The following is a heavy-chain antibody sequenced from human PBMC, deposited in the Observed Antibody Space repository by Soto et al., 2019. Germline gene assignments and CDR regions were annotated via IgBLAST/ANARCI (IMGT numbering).Heavy chain of an antibody. CDR1: AGTFNSYA. V-gene: IGHV1-69*01. J-gene: IGHJ4*02. Sequence: QAQVVQSGAEVRKPGSSVKLSCKASAGTFNSYAIAWVRQAPGQGLEWMGGIIPYYNTLNYAQKFQDRVTITADDSTNTVYMELSRLRSDDMAVYFCASGASCWYPYCFDSWAQGTLVTVSS. D-gene: IGHD6-13*01. CDR3: ASGASCWYPYCFDS. CDR2: IIPYYNTL.